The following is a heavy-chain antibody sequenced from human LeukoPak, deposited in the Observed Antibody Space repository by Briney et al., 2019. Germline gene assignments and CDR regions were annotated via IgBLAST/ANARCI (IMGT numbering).Heavy chain of an antibody. CDR1: GFTFSSYG. CDR2: ISYDGSNK. J-gene: IGHJ4*02. D-gene: IGHD3-3*01. CDR3: AKEKYDFWSGYVDY. Sequence: QTGGSLRLSCGASGFTFSSYGMPWVRQAPGKGLEWVAVISYDGSNKYYADSVKGRFTISRDNSKNTLYLQMNSLRAEDTAVYYCAKEKYDFWSGYVDYWGQGTLVTVSS. V-gene: IGHV3-30*18.